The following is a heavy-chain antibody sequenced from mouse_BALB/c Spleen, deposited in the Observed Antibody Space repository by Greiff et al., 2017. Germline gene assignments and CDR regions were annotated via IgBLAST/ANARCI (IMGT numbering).Heavy chain of an antibody. Sequence: EVLLVESGGGLVQPGGSRKLSCAASGFTFSSFGMHWVRQAPEKGLEWVAYISSGSSTTDYADTVKGRFTITRDNPTNTLFLQMTSLRSEDTAMFYCARYGNYLDYWGQGTTVTVSS. CDR3: ARYGNYLDY. J-gene: IGHJ2*01. CDR2: ISSGSSTT. V-gene: IGHV5-17*02. CDR1: GFTFSSFG. D-gene: IGHD2-1*01.